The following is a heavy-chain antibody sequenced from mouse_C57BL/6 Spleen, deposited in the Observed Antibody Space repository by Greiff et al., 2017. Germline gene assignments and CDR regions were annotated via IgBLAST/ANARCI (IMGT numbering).Heavy chain of an antibody. D-gene: IGHD1-1*01. CDR2: ISYDGSN. CDR1: GYSITSGYY. CDR3: ASLFGFAY. Sequence: EVQLVESGPGLVKPSQSLSLTCSVTGYSITSGYYWNWIRQFPGNKLEWMGYISYDGSNNYNPSLKNRISITRDTSKNQFFLKLNSVTTEDTATYYCASLFGFAYWGQGTLVTVSA. V-gene: IGHV3-6*01. J-gene: IGHJ3*01.